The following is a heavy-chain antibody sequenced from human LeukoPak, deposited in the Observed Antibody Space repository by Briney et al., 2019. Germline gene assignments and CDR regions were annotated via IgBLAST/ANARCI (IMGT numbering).Heavy chain of an antibody. CDR2: ISGSGGST. D-gene: IGHD3-22*01. CDR3: AKGRAYYYDSSGYSY. J-gene: IGHJ4*02. CDR1: GFTFDDYG. V-gene: IGHV3-23*01. Sequence: GGSLRLSCAASGFTFDDYGMSWVRQAPGKGLEWVSAISGSGGSTYYADSVKGRFTISRDNSKNTLYLQMNSLRAEDTAVYYCAKGRAYYYDSSGYSYWGQGTLVTVSS.